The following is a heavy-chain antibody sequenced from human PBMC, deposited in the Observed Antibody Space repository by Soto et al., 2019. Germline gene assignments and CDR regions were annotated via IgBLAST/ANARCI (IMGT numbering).Heavy chain of an antibody. D-gene: IGHD3-3*01. CDR2: ISSSSSYI. V-gene: IGHV3-21*01. J-gene: IGHJ6*01. CDR1: GFTFSSYS. CDR3: ARDLTILGYGMDF. Sequence: GGSLRLSCAASGFTFSSYSMNLVRQAPGKGLECVSSISSSSSYIYYADSVKGRFTISRDNAKNSLYLQMNSMRAEDTAVYYGARDLTILGYGMDFWGQGTTVTVSS.